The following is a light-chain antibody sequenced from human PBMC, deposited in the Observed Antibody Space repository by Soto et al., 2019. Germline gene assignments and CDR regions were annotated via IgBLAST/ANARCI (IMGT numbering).Light chain of an antibody. Sequence: DIQMTQSPSTLSASVGDRVTITCRASQSITDWLAWYQQKPGKAPKFLIYKASNLEGGVPSRFSGSGSGTEFTLTISSVQPHDFATYYCQYWDDYSWTFGQGTKVEIK. CDR2: KAS. J-gene: IGKJ1*01. CDR3: QYWDDYSWT. V-gene: IGKV1-5*03. CDR1: QSITDW.